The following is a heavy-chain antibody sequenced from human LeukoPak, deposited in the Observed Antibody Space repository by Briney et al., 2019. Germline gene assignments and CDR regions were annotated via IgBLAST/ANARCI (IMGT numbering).Heavy chain of an antibody. CDR3: TKEVRPNDY. CDR1: GFTFSSTA. J-gene: IGHJ4*02. Sequence: GGSLRLSCGASGFTFSSTAMCWVRQAPGKGLEWVSGISRTGGNTSYADSVEGRLTTSRDTSKNTLFLQMNRLRAEDTAVYYCTKEVRPNDYWGQGTLVTVSS. CDR2: ISRTGGNT. V-gene: IGHV3-23*01. D-gene: IGHD6-6*01.